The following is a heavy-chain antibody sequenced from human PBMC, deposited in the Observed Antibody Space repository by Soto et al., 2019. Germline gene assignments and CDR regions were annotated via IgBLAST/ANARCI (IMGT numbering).Heavy chain of an antibody. CDR2: ITGTGGEA. Sequence: ESGGDLKQPGGSLRLSCVASGLTFGSRAMSWVRQAPGEGPQWVSTITGTGGEAKYADSVRGRFVISRDNSKKTLYLQMTSLTAEDSAMYFCARGSTDSFPGSRIFDFWGRGTLVTVSS. V-gene: IGHV3-23*01. D-gene: IGHD3-10*01. CDR1: GLTFGSRA. J-gene: IGHJ4*02. CDR3: ARGSTDSFPGSRIFDF.